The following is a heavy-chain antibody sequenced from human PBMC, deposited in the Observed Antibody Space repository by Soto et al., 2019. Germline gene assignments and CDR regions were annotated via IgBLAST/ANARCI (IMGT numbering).Heavy chain of an antibody. Sequence: GESLKISCKASGYTFTTSWIGWVRQMPGRGLEWMGIIDPGDSDTRYSPSFQGRITISVDKSISTAYLQWSSLEASDTAIYYCARHAGNSWKGDYFDYWGRGALVTVSS. J-gene: IGHJ4*02. CDR3: ARHAGNSWKGDYFDY. CDR1: GYTFTTSW. D-gene: IGHD6-13*01. CDR2: IDPGDSDT. V-gene: IGHV5-51*01.